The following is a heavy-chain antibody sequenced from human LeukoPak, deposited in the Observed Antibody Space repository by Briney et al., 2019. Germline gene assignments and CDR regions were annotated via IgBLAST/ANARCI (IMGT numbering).Heavy chain of an antibody. CDR2: ISSSSSYI. J-gene: IGHJ4*02. CDR3: ARGDILTGSDLPL. CDR1: GFTFSSYS. Sequence: NPGGSLRLSRAASGFTFSSYSMNWVRQAPGKGLEWVSSISSSSSYIYYADSVKGRFTISRDNAKNSLYLQMNSLRAEDTAVYYCARGDILTGSDLPLWGQGTLVTVSS. V-gene: IGHV3-21*01. D-gene: IGHD3-9*01.